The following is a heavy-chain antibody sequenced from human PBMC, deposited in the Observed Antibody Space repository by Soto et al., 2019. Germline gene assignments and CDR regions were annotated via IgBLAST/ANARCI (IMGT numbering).Heavy chain of an antibody. D-gene: IGHD2-15*01. Sequence: GASVKVSCKASGYTFTSYGISWVRQAPGQGLEWMGWISAYNGNTNYAQKLQGRVTMTTDTSTSTAYMELRSLRSDATAVYYCARREGYCSGRSCYSWFDPWRQGTLVTVSS. CDR1: GYTFTSYG. CDR2: ISAYNGNT. J-gene: IGHJ5*02. V-gene: IGHV1-18*04. CDR3: ARREGYCSGRSCYSWFDP.